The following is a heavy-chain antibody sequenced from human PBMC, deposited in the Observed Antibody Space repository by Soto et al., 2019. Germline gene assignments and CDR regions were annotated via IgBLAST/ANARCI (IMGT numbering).Heavy chain of an antibody. CDR1: GDSISSGGYY. Sequence: SETLSLTCTVSGDSISSGGYYWSWIRQHPGKGLEWIGYIYYSGTTYYNPSLESRVSISADTSENQFSLKVKSVTVADTAAYYCASTYYTGDSGPYDYWGQGTLVTVSS. V-gene: IGHV4-31*03. CDR2: IYYSGTT. J-gene: IGHJ4*02. D-gene: IGHD1-26*01. CDR3: ASTYYTGDSGPYDY.